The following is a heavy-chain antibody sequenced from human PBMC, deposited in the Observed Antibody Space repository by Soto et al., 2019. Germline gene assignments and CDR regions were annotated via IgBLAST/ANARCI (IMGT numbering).Heavy chain of an antibody. CDR2: FIPIFVSA. CDR1: GGTVSSYA. V-gene: IGHV1-69*01. Sequence: QAHLVQSGAEVKKPGSSVKVSCKASGGTVSSYAITWVRQAPGKGLEWMGVFIPIFVSAHYAQKFQGRVTITADESTSTAYMELSGLRSEDTAIYYCARDLSSDSTGFRGYDLWGQGTLVTVSS. D-gene: IGHD3-22*01. J-gene: IGHJ4*02. CDR3: ARDLSSDSTGFRGYDL.